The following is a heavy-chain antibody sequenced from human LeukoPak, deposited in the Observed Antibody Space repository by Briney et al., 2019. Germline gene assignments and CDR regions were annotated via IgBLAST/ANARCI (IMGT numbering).Heavy chain of an antibody. CDR2: INPNSGGT. D-gene: IGHD3-22*01. V-gene: IGHV1-2*02. Sequence: ASVKVSCKASGYTFTGYFIHWVRQAPGQGLEWMGWINPNSGGTNYAQKFQGRVTMTRDTSISTAYMQLSRLRSDDTAVYYCARDFFPHYYDSSGYYFPGVSWGQGTLVTVSS. J-gene: IGHJ4*02. CDR3: ARDFFPHYYDSSGYYFPGVS. CDR1: GYTFTGYF.